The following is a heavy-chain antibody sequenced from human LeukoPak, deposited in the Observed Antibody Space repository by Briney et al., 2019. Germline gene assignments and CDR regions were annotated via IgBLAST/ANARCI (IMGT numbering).Heavy chain of an antibody. V-gene: IGHV1-2*06. Sequence: ASVKVSCKTSGYTFDNYAINWVRQAPGQGLEWMGRINPNNGATNYAQKLQGRVTITGDTSISTAYMELSSLRSDDTAVYYCTRESGSYHGNDYWGQGTLVTVSS. J-gene: IGHJ4*02. CDR2: INPNNGAT. CDR3: TRESGSYHGNDY. D-gene: IGHD1-26*01. CDR1: GYTFDNYA.